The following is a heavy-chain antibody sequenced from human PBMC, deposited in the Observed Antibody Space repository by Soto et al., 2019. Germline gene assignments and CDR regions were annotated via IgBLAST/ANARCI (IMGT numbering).Heavy chain of an antibody. CDR2: INSDGSST. J-gene: IGHJ4*02. V-gene: IGHV3-74*01. D-gene: IGHD2-21*02. CDR3: ARGRGYGGNSRGVDY. CDR1: GFTFSSYW. Sequence: EMQLVESGGGLVQPGGSLRLSCAASGFTFSSYWMHWVRQAPGKGLVWVSRINSDGSSTSYADSVKGRFTISRDNAKNTLYLQMNSLRAEDTAVYYCARGRGYGGNSRGVDYWGQGTLVTVSS.